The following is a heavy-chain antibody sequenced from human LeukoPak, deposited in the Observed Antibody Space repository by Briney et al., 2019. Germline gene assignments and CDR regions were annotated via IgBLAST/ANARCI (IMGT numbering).Heavy chain of an antibody. J-gene: IGHJ6*03. D-gene: IGHD3-22*01. CDR1: GGSFSGYY. V-gene: IGHV4-34*01. CDR2: INHSGST. Sequence: SETLSLTCAVYGGSFSGYYWSWIRQPPGKGLEWIGEINHSGSTNYNPSLKSRVTISVDTSKNQLSLKLSSVTAADTAVYYCARGLSSGYYRKYYYYMDVWGKGTTVTVSS. CDR3: ARGLSSGYYRKYYYYMDV.